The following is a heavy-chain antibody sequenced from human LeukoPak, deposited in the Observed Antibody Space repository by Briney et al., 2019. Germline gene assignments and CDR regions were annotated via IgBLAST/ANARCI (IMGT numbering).Heavy chain of an antibody. J-gene: IGHJ5*02. Sequence: GGPLRLSCAASGFTLSDYAMSWVRQAPGKGLEGVSTISGDGLSTYYADSVKGRFTVSRDNSKNTLYLQMNSLRADDTALYSCAKDVEQIVVVTGRWFDLWGQGTMVTVSS. V-gene: IGHV3-23*01. CDR1: GFTLSDYA. CDR3: AKDVEQIVVVTGRWFDL. D-gene: IGHD2-21*02. CDR2: ISGDGLST.